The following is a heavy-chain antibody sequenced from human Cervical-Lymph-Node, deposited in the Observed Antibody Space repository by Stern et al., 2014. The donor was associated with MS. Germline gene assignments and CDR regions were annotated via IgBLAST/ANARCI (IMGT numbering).Heavy chain of an antibody. V-gene: IGHV3-30*18. D-gene: IGHD4-17*01. CDR2: ISYDGSNK. CDR3: AKGYIWMTTMTTFDY. CDR1: GFSFSSYG. J-gene: IGHJ4*02. Sequence: QVQLVQSGGGVVQPGRSLRLSCAASGFSFSSYGMHWVRQAPGKGLEWVAAISYDGSNKYYVDSLKGRFTISRDNSKNTLYLQMNSLRDEDTAVYYCAKGYIWMTTMTTFDYWGQGTLVTVSS.